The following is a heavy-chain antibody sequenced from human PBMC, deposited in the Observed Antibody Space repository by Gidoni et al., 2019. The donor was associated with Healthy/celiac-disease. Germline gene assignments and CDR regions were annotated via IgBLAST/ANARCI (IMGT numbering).Heavy chain of an antibody. CDR3: AKCVPDYYGSGSHHYYYYGMDV. CDR2: ISGSGGST. Sequence: EVQLLESVGGLVQPGGSLRLSCAASGFTFSSYAMSWVRQAPGKGLEWVSAISGSGGSTYYADSVKGRFTISRDNSKNTLYLQMNSLRAEDTAVYYCAKCVPDYYGSGSHHYYYYGMDVWGQGTTVTVSS. D-gene: IGHD3-10*01. J-gene: IGHJ6*02. CDR1: GFTFSSYA. V-gene: IGHV3-23*01.